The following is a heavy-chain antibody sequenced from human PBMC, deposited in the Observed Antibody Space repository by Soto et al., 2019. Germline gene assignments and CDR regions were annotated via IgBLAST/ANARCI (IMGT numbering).Heavy chain of an antibody. V-gene: IGHV3-48*02. CDR2: ISYDSETT. J-gene: IGHJ6*02. CDR3: ARLYYDYV. D-gene: IGHD3-3*01. CDR1: DYTFPTYS. Sequence: GGSLRLSCEASDYTFPTYSMNWVRQAPGQGLEWVAYISYDSETTSYADSVKGRFTISRDDAKNSLFLQMDNLRDEDSAVYFCARLYYDYVWGQGTTVTVSS.